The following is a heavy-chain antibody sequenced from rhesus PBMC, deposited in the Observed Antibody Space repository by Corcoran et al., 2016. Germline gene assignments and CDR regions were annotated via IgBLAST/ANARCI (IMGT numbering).Heavy chain of an antibody. CDR2: ITNNGGRT. Sequence: EVQLAERGGGLAKPGGSLTRSCEASGFPFIDYYMEGVRQAPGKVLELVARITNNGGRTWYEDSVKGKCTISRENAKNTLYLQIDSLRLEDTAVYYCVRNPNWNYVGYYDFWGQGVLVLVSS. CDR3: VRNPNWNYVGYYDF. CDR1: GFPFIDYY. J-gene: IGHJ4*01. D-gene: IGHD1-26*01. V-gene: IGHV3-178*01.